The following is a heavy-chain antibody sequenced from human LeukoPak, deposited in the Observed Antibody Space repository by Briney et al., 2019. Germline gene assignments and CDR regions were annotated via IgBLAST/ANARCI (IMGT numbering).Heavy chain of an antibody. Sequence: GGSLRLSCAASGFTFSSYGMHWVRQARGKGLEWVAFIRYDGSNKYYADSVKGRFTISRDNSKNTLYLQMNSLGAEDTAVYYCWVPATAGEADYWGQGTLVTVSS. CDR2: IRYDGSNK. CDR1: GFTFSSYG. J-gene: IGHJ4*02. V-gene: IGHV3-30*02. D-gene: IGHD2-2*01. CDR3: WVPATAGEADY.